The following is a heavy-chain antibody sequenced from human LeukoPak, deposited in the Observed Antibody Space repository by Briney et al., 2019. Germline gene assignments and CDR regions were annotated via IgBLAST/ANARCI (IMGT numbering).Heavy chain of an antibody. CDR2: ISGSGSTI. V-gene: IGHV3-48*03. J-gene: IGHJ6*04. D-gene: IGHD3-16*01. CDR3: AREGDTGPYYYGMDV. CDR1: GFTFSSYE. Sequence: PGGSLRLSCAASGFTFSSYEMNWVRQAPGKGLEWVSYISGSGSTIYYADSVKGRFTISRDNAKNSLYLQMNSLRAEDTAVYYCAREGDTGPYYYGMDVWGKGTTVTVSS.